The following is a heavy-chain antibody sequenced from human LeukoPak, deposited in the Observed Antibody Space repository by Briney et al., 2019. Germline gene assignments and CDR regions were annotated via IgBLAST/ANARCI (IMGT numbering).Heavy chain of an antibody. Sequence: ASVKVSCKASGYTFTSYYMHWVRQAPGQGLEWMGWISAYNGNTNYAQKLQGRVTMTRDTSTSTTYMELRSLRSDDTALYSWARTNQYGAYGNWFDLWGQGPLVRVST. CDR1: GYTFTSYY. CDR3: ARTNQYGAYGNWFDL. J-gene: IGHJ5*02. CDR2: ISAYNGNT. D-gene: IGHD4-17*01. V-gene: IGHV1-18*04.